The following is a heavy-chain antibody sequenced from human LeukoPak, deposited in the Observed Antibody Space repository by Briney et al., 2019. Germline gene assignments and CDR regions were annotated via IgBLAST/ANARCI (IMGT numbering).Heavy chain of an antibody. J-gene: IGHJ4*02. CDR2: ISYDGSNK. V-gene: IGHV3-30-3*01. CDR3: AREALRGYSYGYGLDY. CDR1: GFTFSSYA. Sequence: PGRSLRLSCAASGFTFSSYAMHWVRQAPGKGLEWVAVISYDGSNKYYADSVKGRFTISRDNSKNTLYLQMNSLRAEDTAVYYCAREALRGYSYGYGLDYWGQGTLVTVSS. D-gene: IGHD5-18*01.